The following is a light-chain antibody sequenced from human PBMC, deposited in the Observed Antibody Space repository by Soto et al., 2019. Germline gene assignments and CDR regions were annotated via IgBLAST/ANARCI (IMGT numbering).Light chain of an antibody. V-gene: IGKV3-11*01. J-gene: IGKJ5*01. CDR2: DAS. CDR1: QSLSSN. Sequence: EIVLTRSPGTLSLSPGERATLSCRASQSLSSNLAWYQQKPGQAPRLLIYDASNRATGIPARFSGSGSATDFTLTISSLEPEDFAVYYCQQRSSWITFGQGTRLEIK. CDR3: QQRSSWIT.